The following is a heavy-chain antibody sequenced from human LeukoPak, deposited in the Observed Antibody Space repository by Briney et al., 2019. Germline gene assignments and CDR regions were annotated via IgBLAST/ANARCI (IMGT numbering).Heavy chain of an antibody. CDR1: GFTFSDYY. J-gene: IGHJ6*03. CDR3: ARVQRFGELLSYYYYMDV. D-gene: IGHD3-10*01. Sequence: GGSLRLSCAASGFTFSDYYMSWIRQAPGKGLEWVSYISSSGSTIYYADSVKGRFTISRDNAKNSLYLQMNSLRAEDTAVYYCARVQRFGELLSYYYYMDVWGKGTTVTISS. V-gene: IGHV3-11*01. CDR2: ISSSGSTI.